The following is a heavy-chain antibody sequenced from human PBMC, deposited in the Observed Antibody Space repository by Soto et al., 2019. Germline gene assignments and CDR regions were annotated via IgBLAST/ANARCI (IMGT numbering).Heavy chain of an antibody. J-gene: IGHJ4*02. V-gene: IGHV2-5*02. Sequence: QITLNESGPTVVRPTETLTLTCRFSGFSLTTSGVGVGWIRQSPGKAPEWLAPIYWDDDKRYSASLKSRLTITKATSKNQVVLTVSDLDPTDTATYYCAHRVLRTVFGLVTTTAIYFDFWGQGTPVAVSS. CDR3: AHRVLRTVFGLVTTTAIYFDF. D-gene: IGHD3-3*01. CDR1: GFSLTTSGVG. CDR2: IYWDDDK.